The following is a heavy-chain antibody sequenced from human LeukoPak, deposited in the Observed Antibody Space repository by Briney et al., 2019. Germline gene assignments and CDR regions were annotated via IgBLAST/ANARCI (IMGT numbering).Heavy chain of an antibody. Sequence: ASVKVSCKASGYTFIRYYMHWVRQAPGQGLEWMGIINPSGGSTSYAQKFHGRVTMTRDTSTSTVYMELSRLRSEDTAVYYCARGGYGDRIDYWGQGTLVSVSS. J-gene: IGHJ4*02. CDR2: INPSGGST. CDR3: ARGGYGDRIDY. CDR1: GYTFIRYY. D-gene: IGHD4-17*01. V-gene: IGHV1-46*01.